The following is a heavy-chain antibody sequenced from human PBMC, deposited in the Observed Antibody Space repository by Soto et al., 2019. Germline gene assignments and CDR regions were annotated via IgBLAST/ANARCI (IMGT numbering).Heavy chain of an antibody. CDR1: GFTVSSNY. Sequence: GGSLRLSCAASGFTVSSNYMSWVRQAPGKGLEWVSVIYSGGSTYYADSVKGRFTISRDNSKNTLYLQMNSLRAEDTAVYYCARSLGLASSGFGPSWFDPWGQGTLVTVSS. CDR3: ARSLGLASSGFGPSWFDP. D-gene: IGHD6-19*01. J-gene: IGHJ5*02. V-gene: IGHV3-53*01. CDR2: IYSGGST.